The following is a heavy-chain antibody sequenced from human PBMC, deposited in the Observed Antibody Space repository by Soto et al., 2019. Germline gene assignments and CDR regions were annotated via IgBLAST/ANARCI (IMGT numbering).Heavy chain of an antibody. V-gene: IGHV3-30*03. J-gene: IGHJ6*02. CDR1: GFTFSSYG. D-gene: IGHD1-20*01. CDR2: ISYDGSNK. Sequence: PGGSLRLSCAASGFTFSSYGMHWVRQAPGKGLEWVAVISYDGSNKYYADSVKGRFTISRDNSKTTLYLQMNSLRAEDTAVYYCAGKWNDAYYGMDVWGQGTTVTVSS. CDR3: AGKWNDAYYGMDV.